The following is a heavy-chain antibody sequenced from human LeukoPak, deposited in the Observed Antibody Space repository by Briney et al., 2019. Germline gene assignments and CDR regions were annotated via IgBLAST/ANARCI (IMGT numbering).Heavy chain of an antibody. J-gene: IGHJ4*02. V-gene: IGHV3-66*01. CDR3: ARSIVGANGWIDY. CDR2: IYSGGST. D-gene: IGHD1-26*01. Sequence: GGSLRLSCAASGFTVSSNYMSWVRQAPGKGLEWVSVIYSGGSTYYADSVKGRFTISRDNSKNTLYLQMNSLRAEDTAVYYCARSIVGANGWIDYWGQGTLVTVSS. CDR1: GFTVSSNY.